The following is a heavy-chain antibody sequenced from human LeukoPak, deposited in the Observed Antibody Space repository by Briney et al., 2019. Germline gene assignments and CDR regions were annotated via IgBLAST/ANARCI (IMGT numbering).Heavy chain of an antibody. Sequence: SQTLSLTCTVSGGSISSGVYYWSWIRQHLGKGLEWIGYIYYSGSTYYNPSLKSRVTISVDTSKNQFSLKLSSVTAADTAVYYCARARAAAGKEAFDIWGQGTMVTVSS. CDR3: ARARAAAGKEAFDI. CDR2: IYYSGST. CDR1: GGSISSGVYY. J-gene: IGHJ3*02. D-gene: IGHD6-13*01. V-gene: IGHV4-31*03.